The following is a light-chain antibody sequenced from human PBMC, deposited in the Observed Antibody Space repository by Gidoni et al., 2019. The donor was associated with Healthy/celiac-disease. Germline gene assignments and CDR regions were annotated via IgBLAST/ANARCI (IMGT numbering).Light chain of an antibody. CDR2: DVS. Sequence: QSALTQPRSVSGSPGQSVTISCTGTSSDVGGYNYVSWYQQHPGKAPKLMIYDVSKRPSGVPDRCSGSKSGNTASLTISGLQAEDEADYYCCSYAGSYTLFGTGTKVTVL. V-gene: IGLV2-11*01. J-gene: IGLJ1*01. CDR1: SSDVGGYNY. CDR3: CSYAGSYTL.